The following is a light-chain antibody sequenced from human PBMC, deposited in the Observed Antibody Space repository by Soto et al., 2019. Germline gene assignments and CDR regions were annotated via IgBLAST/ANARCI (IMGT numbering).Light chain of an antibody. CDR2: GAS. CDR3: QQLNSYPFT. Sequence: DLQLTQSPSFLSASVGDRVTITCRAGQGINNYLVWYQQKPGKAPKLLISGASTLQSGVPLRFSGSGSGTEFTLTISSLQPEDFASYFCQQLNSYPFTFGGGTKVDI. CDR1: QGINNY. V-gene: IGKV1-9*01. J-gene: IGKJ4*01.